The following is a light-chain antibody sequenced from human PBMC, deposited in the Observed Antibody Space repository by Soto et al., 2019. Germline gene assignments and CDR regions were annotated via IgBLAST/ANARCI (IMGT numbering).Light chain of an antibody. J-gene: IGKJ1*01. Sequence: DIQMTQSPSSVSASVGDRVTITCRASPGISSWLAWYQQKPGKAPKLLIYAASNLQSGVPSRFSGSGSGTDLTLTISSLQPEDFATYYCQQANSFPATFGQGTKVEIK. V-gene: IGKV1-12*01. CDR3: QQANSFPAT. CDR2: AAS. CDR1: PGISSW.